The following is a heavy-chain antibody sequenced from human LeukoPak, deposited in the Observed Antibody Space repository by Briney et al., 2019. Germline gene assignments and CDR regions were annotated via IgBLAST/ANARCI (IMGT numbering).Heavy chain of an antibody. Sequence: SETLSLTCAVYGGSFSGYYWSWIRQPPGKGLEWIGEINHSGSTNYNPSLKSRVPISVETSKNQFSLKLSSVPAADTAVYYCARGRAKDIVVVVAARKGLYNWFDPWGQGTLVTVSS. V-gene: IGHV4-34*01. CDR1: GGSFSGYY. CDR3: ARGRAKDIVVVVAARKGLYNWFDP. D-gene: IGHD2-15*01. CDR2: INHSGST. J-gene: IGHJ5*02.